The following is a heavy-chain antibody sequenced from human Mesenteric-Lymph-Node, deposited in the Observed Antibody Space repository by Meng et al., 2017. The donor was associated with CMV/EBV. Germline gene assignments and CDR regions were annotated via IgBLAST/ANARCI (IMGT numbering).Heavy chain of an antibody. CDR2: INWNGAST. Sequence: ETLSLTCAASGFILSDYWMSWVRQAPGKGLEWVSGINWNGASTGFADSVKGRFTISRDNAKNSLYLQMNSLRAEDTAVYYCARGSGYHYYFDYWGQGMLVTVSS. D-gene: IGHD3-3*01. CDR3: ARGSGYHYYFDY. CDR1: GFILSDYW. J-gene: IGHJ4*02. V-gene: IGHV3-20*04.